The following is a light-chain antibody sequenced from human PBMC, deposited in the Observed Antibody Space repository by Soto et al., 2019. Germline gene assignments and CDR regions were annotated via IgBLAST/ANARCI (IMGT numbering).Light chain of an antibody. Sequence: DLQMTQSPSSLSASVGDRVTITCQASQDISNYLNWYQQKPGKAPKLLIYDASNLETGVPSRFSGRGSWTDFTFTISSLQPEDIATYYCQQYDNLPITFGGGTKVEIK. CDR3: QQYDNLPIT. CDR1: QDISNY. V-gene: IGKV1-33*01. CDR2: DAS. J-gene: IGKJ4*01.